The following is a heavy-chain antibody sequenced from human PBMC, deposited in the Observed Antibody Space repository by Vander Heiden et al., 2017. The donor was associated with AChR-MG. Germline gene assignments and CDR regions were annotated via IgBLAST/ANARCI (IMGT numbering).Heavy chain of an antibody. CDR2: ISSSSSYI. CDR3: ARGISMISSGRTLDAFDI. D-gene: IGHD3-22*01. Sequence: EVQLVESGGGLVKPGGSLRLSCAASGFTFSSYSMNWVRQAPGKGLEWVSSISSSSSYIYYADSVKGRFTISRDNAKNSLYLQMNSLRAEDTAVYYCARGISMISSGRTLDAFDIWGQGTMVTVSS. CDR1: GFTFSSYS. V-gene: IGHV3-21*01. J-gene: IGHJ3*02.